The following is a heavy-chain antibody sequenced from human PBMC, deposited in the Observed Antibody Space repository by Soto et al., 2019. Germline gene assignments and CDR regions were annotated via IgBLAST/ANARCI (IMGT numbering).Heavy chain of an antibody. J-gene: IGHJ4*02. D-gene: IGHD2-15*01. CDR3: AKDIVVVVAANYVY. CDR2: ISGSGGST. Sequence: GGSLRLSCAASGFTFSSYAMSWVRQAPGKGLEWVSAISGSGGSTYYADSVKGRFTISRDNSKNTLYLQMNSLRAEDTAVYYCAKDIVVVVAANYVYWGQGTLVTVSA. CDR1: GFTFSSYA. V-gene: IGHV3-23*01.